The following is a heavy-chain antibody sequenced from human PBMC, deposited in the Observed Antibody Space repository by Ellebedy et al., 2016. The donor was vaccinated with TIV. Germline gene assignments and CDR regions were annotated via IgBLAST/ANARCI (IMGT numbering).Heavy chain of an antibody. V-gene: IGHV4-39*07. CDR2: IYYSGST. J-gene: IGHJ2*01. CDR1: GGSISSYY. CDR3: ARDRQQLVGNRYFDL. Sequence: SETLSLTXTVSGGSISSYYWGWIRQPPGKGLEWIGSIYYSGSTYYNPSLKSRVTISVDTSKNQFSLKLSSVTAADTAVYYCARDRQQLVGNRYFDLWGRGTLVTVSS. D-gene: IGHD6-13*01.